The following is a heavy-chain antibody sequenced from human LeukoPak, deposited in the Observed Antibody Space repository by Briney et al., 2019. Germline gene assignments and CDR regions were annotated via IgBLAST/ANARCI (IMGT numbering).Heavy chain of an antibody. V-gene: IGHV3-33*06. CDR1: GFTFSIYG. CDR3: AKTYFGSGSYYSGPNDS. J-gene: IGHJ4*02. D-gene: IGHD3-10*01. Sequence: PGRSLRLSCAASGFTFSIYGMHWVRQAPGKGLEWVAVIWYDGSKKYYADSVKGRFAISRDNSKNTLYLQMNSLRAEDTAVYYCAKTYFGSGSYYSGPNDSWGQGTLVTVSS. CDR2: IWYDGSKK.